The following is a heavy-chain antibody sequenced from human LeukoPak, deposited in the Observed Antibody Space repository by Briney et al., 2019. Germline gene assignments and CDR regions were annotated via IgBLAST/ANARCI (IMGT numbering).Heavy chain of an antibody. J-gene: IGHJ6*02. CDR3: AREDPQTTVPEGMDV. Sequence: SEPLSLTCTFSGGSISHYYWSWIRQSPGKGLEWIGYIYYSGTTNYNPSLKSRVTISVDTSRNQFSLQLRSVTAADTAVYYCAREDPQTTVPEGMDVWGQGTTVIVSS. CDR2: IYYSGTT. D-gene: IGHD4-17*01. V-gene: IGHV4-59*01. CDR1: GGSISHYY.